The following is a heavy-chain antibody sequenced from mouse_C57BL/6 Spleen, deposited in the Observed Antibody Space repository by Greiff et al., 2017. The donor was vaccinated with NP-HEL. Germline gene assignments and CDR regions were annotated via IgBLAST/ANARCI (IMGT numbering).Heavy chain of an antibody. Sequence: VQLQQSGAELVKPGASVKLSCKASGYTFTSYWMQWVKQRPGQGLEWIGEIDPSDSYTNYNQKFKGKATLTVDTSSSTAYMQLSSLTSEDSAVYYCARSYYDYDEAWFAYWGQGTLVTVSA. CDR3: ARSYYDYDEAWFAY. CDR1: GYTFTSYW. D-gene: IGHD2-4*01. CDR2: IDPSDSYT. J-gene: IGHJ3*01. V-gene: IGHV1-50*01.